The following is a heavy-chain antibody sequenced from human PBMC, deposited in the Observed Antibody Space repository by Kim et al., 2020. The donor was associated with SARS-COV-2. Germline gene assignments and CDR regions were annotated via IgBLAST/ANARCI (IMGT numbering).Heavy chain of an antibody. CDR2: IYSDGSGT. J-gene: IGHJ4*02. CDR1: GFTFSRYW. CDR3: ARRAFDSSGTYYFDY. Sequence: GGSLRLSCAASGFTFSRYWMHWVRQPPGKGLVWVSRIYSDGSGTSYADSVKGRFTISRDNAKNTLYLQMNSLRAEDTALYYCARRAFDSSGTYYFDYWGQGTLVTVSS. V-gene: IGHV3-74*01. D-gene: IGHD3-22*01.